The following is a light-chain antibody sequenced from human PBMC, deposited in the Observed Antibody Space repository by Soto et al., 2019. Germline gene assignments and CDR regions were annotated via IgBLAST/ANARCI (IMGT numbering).Light chain of an antibody. CDR2: DAS. CDR1: QNIGTS. Sequence: EIVLTQSPATLSLSPGERATLSCRAGQNIGTSLVWSQQKPGQSPRLLIYDASSRATGIPARFSGSGSGTEFTLTISSLQSEDFAVYYCQQYNNWPPITFGQGTRLEIK. V-gene: IGKV3D-15*01. CDR3: QQYNNWPPIT. J-gene: IGKJ5*01.